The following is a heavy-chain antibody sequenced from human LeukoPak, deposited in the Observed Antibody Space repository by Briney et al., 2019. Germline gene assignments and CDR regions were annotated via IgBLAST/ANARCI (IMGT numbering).Heavy chain of an antibody. CDR2: INNDGSTT. J-gene: IGHJ6*03. CDR3: AREFYYYYMDV. CDR1: GFTISNYC. Sequence: PGGSLRLSCAASGFTISNYCMHSVRHAPGKGLVWVSRINNDGSTTTYADSVRGRFTISRDNAKNTLYLQMNSLRAEDTAVYYCAREFYYYYMDVWGKGTTVTVSS. V-gene: IGHV3-74*01.